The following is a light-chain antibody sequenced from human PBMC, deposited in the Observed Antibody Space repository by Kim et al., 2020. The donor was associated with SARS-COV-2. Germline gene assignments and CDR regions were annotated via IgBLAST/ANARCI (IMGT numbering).Light chain of an antibody. CDR1: QSLVYSANQKKQ. J-gene: IGKJ4*01. Sequence: RATINCKSSQSLVYSANQKKQLAWYQQKRGLPPKLLIYLASTRESGVPDRFTGSGSGTDFTLTISSLQAEDVAVYYCQQYYTSPLTFGGGTKLEI. CDR2: LAS. CDR3: QQYYTSPLT. V-gene: IGKV4-1*01.